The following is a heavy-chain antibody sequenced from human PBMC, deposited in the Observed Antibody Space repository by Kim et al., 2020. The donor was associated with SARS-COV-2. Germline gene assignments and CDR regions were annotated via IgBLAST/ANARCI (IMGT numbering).Heavy chain of an antibody. J-gene: IGHJ3*02. CDR3: ARATPEGWELLVPLAFDI. V-gene: IGHV4-39*07. Sequence: KSRVTISVDTSKNQFSLKLSSVTAADTAVYYCARATPEGWELLVPLAFDIWGQGTMVTVSS. D-gene: IGHD1-26*01.